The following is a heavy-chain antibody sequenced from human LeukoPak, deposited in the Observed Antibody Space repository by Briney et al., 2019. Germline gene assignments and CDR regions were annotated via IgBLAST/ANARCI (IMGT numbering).Heavy chain of an antibody. CDR3: ASEDRSGCFDY. J-gene: IGHJ4*02. CDR2: IYTSGST. D-gene: IGHD6-19*01. Sequence: SETLSLTCTVSGGSISSGSYYWSWIRQPAGKGLEWIGRIYTSGSTNYNPSLKSRVTISVDTSKNQFSLKLSSVTAADTAVYYCASEDRSGCFDYWGQGTLVTVSS. CDR1: GGSISSGSYY. V-gene: IGHV4-61*02.